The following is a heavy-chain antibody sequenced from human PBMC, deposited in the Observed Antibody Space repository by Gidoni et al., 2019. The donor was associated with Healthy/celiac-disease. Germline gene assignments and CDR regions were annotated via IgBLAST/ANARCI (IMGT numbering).Heavy chain of an antibody. CDR3: AKVINQGLVRGVITTGGMDV. Sequence: PGKGLEWVSAISGSGGSTYYADSVKGRFTISRDNSKNTLYLQMNSLRAEDTAVYYCAKVINQGLVRGVITTGGMDVWGQGTTVTVSS. V-gene: IGHV3-23*01. J-gene: IGHJ6*02. CDR2: ISGSGGST. D-gene: IGHD3-10*01.